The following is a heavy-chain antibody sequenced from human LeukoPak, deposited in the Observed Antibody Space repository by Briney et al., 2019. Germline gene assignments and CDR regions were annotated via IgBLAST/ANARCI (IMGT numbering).Heavy chain of an antibody. CDR3: ARDRVVLRYFDWSLYPFDY. V-gene: IGHV1-18*01. CDR1: GYTFTSYG. D-gene: IGHD3-9*01. Sequence: ASVKVSCKASGYTFTSYGISWVRQAPGQGLGWMGWISAYNGNTNYAQKLQGRVTMTTDTSTSTAYMELRSLRSDDTAVYYCARDRVVLRYFDWSLYPFDYWGQGTLVTVSS. J-gene: IGHJ4*02. CDR2: ISAYNGNT.